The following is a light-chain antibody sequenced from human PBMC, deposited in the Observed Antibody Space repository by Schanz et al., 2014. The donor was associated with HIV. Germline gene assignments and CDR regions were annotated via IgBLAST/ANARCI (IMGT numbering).Light chain of an antibody. CDR2: DVS. V-gene: IGLV2-8*01. J-gene: IGLJ2*01. CDR3: SSHAGRNSVVV. CDR1: SSDVGGYDF. Sequence: QSALTQPPSASGSPGQSVTISCTGTSSDVGGYDFVSWYQQHPGKAPKLVIYDVSNRPSGVSTRFSGSKSDNTASLTISGLQAEDEADYYCSSHAGRNSVVVFGGGTQLTVL.